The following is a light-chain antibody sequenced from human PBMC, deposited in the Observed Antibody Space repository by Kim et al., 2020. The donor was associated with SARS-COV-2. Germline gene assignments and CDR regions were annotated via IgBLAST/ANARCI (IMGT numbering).Light chain of an antibody. J-gene: IGKJ1*01. CDR1: HSIGSD. CDR3: HQSSSLPWT. V-gene: IGKV6-21*02. CDR2: FAY. Sequence: VTPKEKVTITFQASHSIGSDLHWYQQRPNQSPKLLVRFAYQSISGVPSRFSGSGSGTDFTLSINSLEAEDAATYYCHQSSSLPWTFGQGTKVDIK.